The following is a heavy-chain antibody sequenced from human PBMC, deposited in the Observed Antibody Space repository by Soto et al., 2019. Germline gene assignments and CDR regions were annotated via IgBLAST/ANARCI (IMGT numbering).Heavy chain of an antibody. CDR3: ARGNHYFAY. Sequence: GGSLRLSCAASGFIFSDYFMSWIRQAPGKGLEWVSYISSSGSTTYYADSVRGRFTISRDNAKNSLILQMNSLRAEDTAVYYCARGNHYFAYWGQGTLVTVSS. CDR2: ISSSGSTT. CDR1: GFIFSDYF. V-gene: IGHV3-11*01. J-gene: IGHJ4*02.